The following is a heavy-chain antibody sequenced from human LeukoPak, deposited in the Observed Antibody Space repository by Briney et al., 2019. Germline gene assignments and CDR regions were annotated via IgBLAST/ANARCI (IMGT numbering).Heavy chain of an antibody. V-gene: IGHV3-66*04. D-gene: IGHD7-27*01. Sequence: PGGSLRLSCAASGFTVSSDYMSWVRQAPGKGLEWVSVIYSGGTTHYADSVKGRFTISRDNSKNTLYLQMNSLRAEDTAVYYCARHPHWGAVGASFDYWGQGTLVTVSS. CDR3: ARHPHWGAVGASFDY. CDR2: IYSGGTT. J-gene: IGHJ4*02. CDR1: GFTVSSDY.